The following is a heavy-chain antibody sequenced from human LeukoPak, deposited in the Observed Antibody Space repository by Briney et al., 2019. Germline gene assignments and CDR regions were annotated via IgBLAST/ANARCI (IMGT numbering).Heavy chain of an antibody. CDR3: ARAPEVVPAARRYFDY. D-gene: IGHD2-2*01. V-gene: IGHV2-5*01. J-gene: IGHJ4*02. Sequence: SGPTLVKPTQTLTLTCTFSGFSLSTSGVGVGWIRQPPGKALEWLALIYWNDDKRYSPSLKSRLTITKDTSKNQVVLTMTNMDPVDTATYYCARAPEVVPAARRYFDYWGQGTLVTVSS. CDR1: GFSLSTSGVG. CDR2: IYWNDDK.